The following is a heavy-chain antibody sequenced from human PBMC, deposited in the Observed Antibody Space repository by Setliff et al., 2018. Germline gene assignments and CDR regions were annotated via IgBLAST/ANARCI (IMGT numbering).Heavy chain of an antibody. CDR2: INPHNEGT. D-gene: IGHD2-2*01. CDR1: GYSFIDYY. Sequence: GASVKVSCKSSGYSFIDYYIHWVRQAPGQGLEWMGWINPHNEGTTFAQKFQDRVTATTDTSITTAYLKLSGLTSDDTAVYYCSRGRRGSTWTSDSWGPGTLVTVSS. CDR3: SRGRRGSTWTSDS. J-gene: IGHJ4*02. V-gene: IGHV1-2*02.